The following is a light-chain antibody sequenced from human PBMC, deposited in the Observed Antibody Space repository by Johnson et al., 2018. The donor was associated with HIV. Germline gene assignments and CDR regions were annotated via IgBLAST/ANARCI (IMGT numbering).Light chain of an antibody. V-gene: IGLV1-51*01. CDR2: DTY. Sequence: QSMLTQPPSVSAAPGQKVTISCSGSNSNIGNNYISWYQQLPRTAPKLLIYDTYKRPSGIPDRFSASKSGTSATLGITGLQTGDEADYYCGTWDSSLSALYVFGTGTKVTVL. CDR3: GTWDSSLSALYV. J-gene: IGLJ1*01. CDR1: NSNIGNNY.